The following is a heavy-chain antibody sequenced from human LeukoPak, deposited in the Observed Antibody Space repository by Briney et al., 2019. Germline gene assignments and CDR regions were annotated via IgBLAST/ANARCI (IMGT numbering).Heavy chain of an antibody. CDR3: ARDRSVGVLPAPPFDF. CDR1: GGSISRSYYY. CDR2: VFHSGNT. Sequence: SETLSLTCTVSGGSISRSYYYWGWIRQPPGKGLEWVGSVFHSGNTYYNPSLKSRLTISADTSKNQFSLTLTSVTAADTAVYYCARDRSVGVLPAPPFDFWGQGTLVTVSS. V-gene: IGHV4-39*07. D-gene: IGHD6-6*01. J-gene: IGHJ4*02.